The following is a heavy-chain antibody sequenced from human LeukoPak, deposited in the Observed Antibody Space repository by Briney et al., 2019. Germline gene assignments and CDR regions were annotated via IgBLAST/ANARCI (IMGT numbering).Heavy chain of an antibody. D-gene: IGHD2-15*01. CDR3: ARDNIYCSGGSCGDYYYYYYMDV. V-gene: IGHV3-48*01. CDR1: GFTFSSYS. J-gene: IGHJ6*03. CDR2: ISSSSSTI. Sequence: PGGSLRLSCAASGFTFSSYSMNWVRQAPGKGLEWVSYISSSSSTIYYADSVKGRFTISRDNAKNSLYLQMNSLRAEDTAVYYCARDNIYCSGGSCGDYYYYYYMDVWGKGTTVTVSS.